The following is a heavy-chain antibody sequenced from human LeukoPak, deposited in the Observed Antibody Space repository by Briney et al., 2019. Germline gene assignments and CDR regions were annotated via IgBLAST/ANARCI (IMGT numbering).Heavy chain of an antibody. CDR3: ASEAYYDFWSGYYTRWFDP. D-gene: IGHD3-3*01. V-gene: IGHV1-69*01. CDR1: GGTFSSYA. Sequence: ASVKVSCKASGGTFSSYAISWVRQAPGQGLEWMGGIIPIFGTANYAQKSQGRVTITADESTSTAYMELSSLRSEDTAVYYCASEAYYDFWSGYYTRWFDPWGQGTLVTVSS. CDR2: IIPIFGTA. J-gene: IGHJ5*02.